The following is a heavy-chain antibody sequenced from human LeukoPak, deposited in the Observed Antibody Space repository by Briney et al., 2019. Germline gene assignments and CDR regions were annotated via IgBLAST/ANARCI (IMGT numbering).Heavy chain of an antibody. J-gene: IGHJ3*02. V-gene: IGHV3-21*01. CDR2: ISSSSSYI. CDR3: ATLRGTMVRYDAFDI. CDR1: GFTFSSYT. D-gene: IGHD3-10*01. Sequence: PGGSLRLSCSASGFTFSSYTMNWVRQAPGKGLEWVSSISSSSSYIYYADSVKGRFTISRDNAKNSLHLQMNSLRADDTAVYHCATLRGTMVRYDAFDIWGQGTMVTVSS.